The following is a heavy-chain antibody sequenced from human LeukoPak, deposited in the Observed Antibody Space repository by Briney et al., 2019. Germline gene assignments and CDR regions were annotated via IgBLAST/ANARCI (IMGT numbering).Heavy chain of an antibody. CDR3: ARVPRDDYSNLHDC. J-gene: IGHJ4*02. CDR1: GYTFTSYD. CDR2: MNPNSGNT. V-gene: IGHV1-8*01. D-gene: IGHD4-11*01. Sequence: GASVKVSCKASGYTFTSYDINWVRQATGQGLEWMGWMNPNSGNTGYAQKFQGRVTMTRSTSITTAYMELSSLRSEDTAVYYCARVPRDDYSNLHDCWGQGTLVTVSS.